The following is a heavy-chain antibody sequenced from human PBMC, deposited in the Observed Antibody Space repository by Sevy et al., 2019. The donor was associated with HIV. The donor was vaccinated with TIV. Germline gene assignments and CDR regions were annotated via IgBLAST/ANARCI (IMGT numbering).Heavy chain of an antibody. CDR1: GKTLTQLS. CDR3: ATTKDYYESSGSPFDY. Sequence: ASVKVSCKVSGKTLTQLSMHWVRQAPGKGLEWMGSYDPEDDKRIYAQKFQGRVTMTEDTSTDTAYMELRILRSEDTAVYYCATTKDYYESSGSPFDYWGQEPWSPSPQ. CDR2: YDPEDDKR. D-gene: IGHD3-22*01. V-gene: IGHV1-24*01. J-gene: IGHJ4*01.